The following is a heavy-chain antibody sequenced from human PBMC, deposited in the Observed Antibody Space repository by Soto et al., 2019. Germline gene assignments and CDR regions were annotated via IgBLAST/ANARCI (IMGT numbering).Heavy chain of an antibody. CDR1: GYTFTSYG. J-gene: IGHJ6*02. D-gene: IGHD3-10*01. V-gene: IGHV1-18*01. Sequence: QVQLVQSGAEVKKPGASVKVSCKASGYTFTSYGISWVRQAPGQGLEWMGWISAYNGNTNYAQKLQGRVTMTTDTYTSTAYMELRSLRSDDTAVYYCARDRRYYGSGSYAGMDVWGQGTTVTVSS. CDR3: ARDRRYYGSGSYAGMDV. CDR2: ISAYNGNT.